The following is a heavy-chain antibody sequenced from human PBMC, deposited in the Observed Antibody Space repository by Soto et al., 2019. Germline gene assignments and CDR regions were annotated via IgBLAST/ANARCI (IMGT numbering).Heavy chain of an antibody. CDR1: GYTFTSYG. V-gene: IGHV1-18*01. D-gene: IGHD2-15*01. CDR3: ARRGLVVVAATDYYYYYMDV. Sequence: ASVKVSCKASGYTFTSYGISWVRQAPGQGLEWMGWISAYNGNTNYAQKLQGRVTMTTDTSTSTAYMELRSLRAEDTAVYYCARRGLVVVAATDYYYYYMDVWGKGTTVTVSS. CDR2: ISAYNGNT. J-gene: IGHJ6*03.